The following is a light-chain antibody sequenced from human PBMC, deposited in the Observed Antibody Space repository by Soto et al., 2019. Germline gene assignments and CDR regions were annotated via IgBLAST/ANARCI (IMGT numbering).Light chain of an antibody. V-gene: IGLV2-14*02. CDR1: SSDVGSYDL. CDR3: SSFTNNNTPHVV. Sequence: QSALTQPASVSGSPGQSITISCTGTSSDVGSYDLVSWFQHHPGEAPKLMIYEGTKRPSGVSNRFSGSKSGNTASLTISGLQTEDEADYYCSSFTNNNTPHVVFGGGTKLTVL. CDR2: EGT. J-gene: IGLJ2*01.